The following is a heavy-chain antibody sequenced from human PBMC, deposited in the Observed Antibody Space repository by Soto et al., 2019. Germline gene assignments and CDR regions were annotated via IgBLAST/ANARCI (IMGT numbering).Heavy chain of an antibody. J-gene: IGHJ4*02. Sequence: PSETLSLTCTVSGGSISSYYWSWIRQPPGKGLEWIGYFYYSGGTNYNPSLRSRVTISVDTSKNQFSLKLRSVTAADTAVYYCARREYSNSWHFDSWGQGAQVTVSS. CDR3: ARREYSNSWHFDS. V-gene: IGHV4-59*08. CDR1: GGSISSYY. D-gene: IGHD6-13*01. CDR2: FYYSGGT.